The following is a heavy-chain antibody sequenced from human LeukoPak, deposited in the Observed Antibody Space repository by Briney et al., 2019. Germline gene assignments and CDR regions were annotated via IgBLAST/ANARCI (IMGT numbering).Heavy chain of an antibody. J-gene: IGHJ5*02. Sequence: GGSLRLSCAASGFTFSSYSMTWVRQAPGKGLEWVSSISSSSGYIYYADSVKGRFTISRDNAKNSLYLQMNSLRAEDTAVYYCARTYYYDSSGSNWFDPWGQGTLVTVSS. V-gene: IGHV3-21*01. CDR1: GFTFSSYS. D-gene: IGHD3-22*01. CDR2: ISSSSGYI. CDR3: ARTYYYDSSGSNWFDP.